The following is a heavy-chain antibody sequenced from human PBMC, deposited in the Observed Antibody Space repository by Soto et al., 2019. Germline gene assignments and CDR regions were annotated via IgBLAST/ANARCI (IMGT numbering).Heavy chain of an antibody. V-gene: IGHV4-39*01. CDR1: GGSISSSSYY. Sequence: QLQLQESGPGLVKPSETLSLTCTVSGGSISSSSYYWGWIRQPPGKGLEWIGSIYYSGSTYYNPSLKSRVTISVDTSKNQFSLKLSSVTAADTAVYYCARLVQKLRESGGFDPWGQGTLVTVSS. CDR2: IYYSGST. CDR3: ARLVQKLRESGGFDP. J-gene: IGHJ5*02. D-gene: IGHD3-10*01.